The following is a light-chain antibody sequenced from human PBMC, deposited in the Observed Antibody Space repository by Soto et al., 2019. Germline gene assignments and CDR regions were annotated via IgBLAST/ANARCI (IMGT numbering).Light chain of an antibody. CDR1: QSVSSD. V-gene: IGKV3-15*01. Sequence: VVRTRSPSTLFVSPGERATLCWRASQSVSSDLAWYHQKPGQAPRLLIYGASTRATGIPARFSGSGSGTEFTLTINSLQSEDFAAYYCKQYNNCPRTFGQGTKVDIK. J-gene: IGKJ1*01. CDR3: KQYNNCPRT. CDR2: GAS.